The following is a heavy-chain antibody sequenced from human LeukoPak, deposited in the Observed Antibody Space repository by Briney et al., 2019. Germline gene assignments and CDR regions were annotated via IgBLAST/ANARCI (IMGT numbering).Heavy chain of an antibody. J-gene: IGHJ4*02. D-gene: IGHD3-10*01. CDR2: IYSGGST. V-gene: IGHV3-53*01. Sequence: GGSLRLSCAASVFTVSSNYMSWVRQAPGKGLKWVSVIYSGGSTYYADSVKGRFTISRDNSKNTLYLQMNSLRAEDTAVYYCARVDTMVRGVIDYYFDYWGQGTLVTVSS. CDR3: ARVDTMVRGVIDYYFDY. CDR1: VFTVSSNY.